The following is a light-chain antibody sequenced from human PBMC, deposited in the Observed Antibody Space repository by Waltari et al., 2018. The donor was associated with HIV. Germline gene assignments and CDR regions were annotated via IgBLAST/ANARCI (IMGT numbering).Light chain of an antibody. J-gene: IGLJ2*01. CDR2: EVS. CDR3: SSFTTSNSLL. CDR1: SSDIGAYDF. V-gene: IGLV2-14*01. Sequence: QSALTQPASVSGSPGQSITVPCTGTSSDIGAYDFVSWYQQTPGTAPKLVIYEVSNRPSGISYRFSGSKSGNTASLTISGLQTEDEADYYRSSFTTSNSLLFGGGTKVTVL.